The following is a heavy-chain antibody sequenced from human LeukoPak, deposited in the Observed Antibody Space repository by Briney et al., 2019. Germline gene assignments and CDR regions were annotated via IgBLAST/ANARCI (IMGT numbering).Heavy chain of an antibody. Sequence: SETLSLTCTVSGGSISSYYWGWIRQPPGKGLEWIGSIYHSGSTYYNPSLKSRVTISVDTSKNQFSLKLSSVTAADTAVYYCARDRWSGVDPWGQGTLVTVSS. CDR3: ARDRWSGVDP. V-gene: IGHV4-38-2*02. D-gene: IGHD3-10*01. CDR2: IYHSGST. CDR1: GGSISSYY. J-gene: IGHJ5*02.